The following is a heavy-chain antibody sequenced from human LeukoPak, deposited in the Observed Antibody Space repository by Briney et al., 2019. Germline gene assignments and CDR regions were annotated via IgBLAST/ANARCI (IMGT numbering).Heavy chain of an antibody. CDR3: ARQTYYDILTGYYYYYGMDV. V-gene: IGHV4-34*01. Sequence: GSLRLSCAASGFTFSSYAMSWIRQPPGKGLEWIGEINHSGSTNYNPSLKSRVTISVDTSKNQFSLKLSSVTAADTAVYYCARQTYYDILTGYYYYYGMDVWGQGTTVTVSS. CDR1: GFTFSSYA. D-gene: IGHD3-9*01. CDR2: INHSGST. J-gene: IGHJ6*02.